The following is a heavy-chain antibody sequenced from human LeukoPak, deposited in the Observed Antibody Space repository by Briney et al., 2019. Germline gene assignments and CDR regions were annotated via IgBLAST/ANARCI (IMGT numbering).Heavy chain of an antibody. V-gene: IGHV3-48*03. D-gene: IGHD1-7*01. CDR1: GFTFSSYE. J-gene: IGHJ4*02. CDR3: AKGITGTKGSFDY. Sequence: GGSLRLSCAASGFTFSSYEMNWVRQAPGKGLEWVSYISSSGSTIYYADSVKGRFTISRDNAKNSLYLQMNSLRAEDTAVYYCAKGITGTKGSFDYWGQGTLVTVSS. CDR2: ISSSGSTI.